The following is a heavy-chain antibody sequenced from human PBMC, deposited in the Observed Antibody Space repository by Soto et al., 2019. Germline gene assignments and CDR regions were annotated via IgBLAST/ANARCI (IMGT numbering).Heavy chain of an antibody. D-gene: IGHD6-6*01. CDR3: ARDSRGGAARRPTFYY. Sequence: GGSLRLSCVGSGFTFSSFEMNWVRQTPGKGLEWLSYIGRSGETIYYADSVKGRFTISRDNAKSSLFLQMTGLRNEDTGIYYCARDSRGGAARRPTFYYWGRGTLVTVSS. CDR2: IGRSGETI. CDR1: GFTFSSFE. V-gene: IGHV3-48*03. J-gene: IGHJ4*02.